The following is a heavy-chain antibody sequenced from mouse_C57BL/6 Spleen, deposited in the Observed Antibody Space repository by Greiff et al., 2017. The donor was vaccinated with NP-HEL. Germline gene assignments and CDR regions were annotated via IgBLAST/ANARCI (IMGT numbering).Heavy chain of an antibody. CDR1: GYAFSSSW. V-gene: IGHV1-82*01. J-gene: IGHJ3*01. CDR3: ARWQLEGFAY. CDR2: IYPGDGDT. Sequence: LQESGPELVKPGASVKISCKASGYAFSSSWMNWVKQRPGKGLEWIGRIYPGDGDTNYNGKFKGKATLTADKSSSTAYMQLSSLTSEDSAVYFCARWQLEGFAYWGQGTLVTVSA.